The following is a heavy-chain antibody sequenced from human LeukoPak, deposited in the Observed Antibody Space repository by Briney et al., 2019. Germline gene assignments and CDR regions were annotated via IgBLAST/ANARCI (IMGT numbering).Heavy chain of an antibody. CDR1: GGSIRIYY. CDR2: IYSSGST. V-gene: IGHV4-4*07. D-gene: IGHD1-26*01. Sequence: SETLSLTRTVWGGSIRIYYWSWIRQPAGKGLEGIGRIYSSGSTNYSHTLKSRVTMSIVTSNNEFSLKLSSVTAADTAVYYCARSSYSPKNLYYFDYWGQGTPVTVSS. J-gene: IGHJ4*02. CDR3: ARSSYSPKNLYYFDY.